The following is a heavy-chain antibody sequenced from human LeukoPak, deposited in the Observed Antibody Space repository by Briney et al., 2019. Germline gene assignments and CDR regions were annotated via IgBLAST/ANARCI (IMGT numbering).Heavy chain of an antibody. Sequence: GGSLRLSCAASGCTFSTYAIHWVRQTPGKGLEWVAIISYDGSYKFYADSVKGRFTISRDNSKNTVYLQMNSLRAEDTAVYYCARADVRGTVDYWGQGTLVTVSS. J-gene: IGHJ4*02. CDR3: ARADVRGTVDY. CDR1: GCTFSTYA. CDR2: ISYDGSYK. V-gene: IGHV3-30*14. D-gene: IGHD3-10*02.